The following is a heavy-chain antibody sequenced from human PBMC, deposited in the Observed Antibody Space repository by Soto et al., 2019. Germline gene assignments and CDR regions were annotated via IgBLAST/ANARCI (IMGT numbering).Heavy chain of an antibody. CDR3: ARGGRSVDTAIYYYGMDV. V-gene: IGHV4-34*01. CDR2: INHSGST. D-gene: IGHD5-18*01. J-gene: IGHJ6*02. CDR1: GGSFSGYY. Sequence: SETLSLTCAVYGGSFSGYYWSWIRQPPGKGLEWIGEINHSGSTNYNPSLKSRVTISVDTSKNQFSLKLSPVTAADTAVYYCARGGRSVDTAIYYYGMDVWGQGTTVTSP.